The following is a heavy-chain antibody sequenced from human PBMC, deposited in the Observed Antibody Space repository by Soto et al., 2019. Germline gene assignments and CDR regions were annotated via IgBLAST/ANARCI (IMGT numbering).Heavy chain of an antibody. V-gene: IGHV4-38-2*01. CDR2: IFHGGNT. CDR1: GFFISSGNY. Sequence: SETLSLTCAVSGFFISSGNYWDWIRKPPGKGLEWIGSIFHGGNTYYNPSLKSRVTISVDMSKNQFSLKLNSVTAADTAVYYCARARWYDAFDVWGQGTVVTVS. D-gene: IGHD2-15*01. J-gene: IGHJ3*01. CDR3: ARARWYDAFDV.